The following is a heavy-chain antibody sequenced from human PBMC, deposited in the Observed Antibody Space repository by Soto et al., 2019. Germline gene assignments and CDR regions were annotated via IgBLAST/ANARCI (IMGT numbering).Heavy chain of an antibody. CDR3: ARGQRNCSGGSCYGYYYYYGMDV. CDR1: GYTFTGYY. Sequence: GASVKVSCKASGYTFTGYYMHWVRQAPGQGLEWMGWINPNSGGTNYAQKFQGWVTMTRDTSISTAYMELSRLRSDDTAVYYCARGQRNCSGGSCYGYYYYYGMDVWGQGTTVTVSS. J-gene: IGHJ6*02. V-gene: IGHV1-2*04. CDR2: INPNSGGT. D-gene: IGHD2-15*01.